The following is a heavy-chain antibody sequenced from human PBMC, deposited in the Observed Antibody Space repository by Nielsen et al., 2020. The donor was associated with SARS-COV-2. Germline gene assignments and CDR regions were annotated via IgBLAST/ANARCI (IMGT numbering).Heavy chain of an antibody. CDR2: IRMSDGAT. J-gene: IGHJ4*02. Sequence: GGSLRLSCTASGFALSAYGMDWVRQVPGRGLEWLAHIRMSDGATQYADSVRGRFTISRDNAKNSLYLQMNSLRAEDTAVYYCAREMGGSSRHFDYWGQGTLVTVSS. CDR1: GFALSAYG. D-gene: IGHD6-13*01. CDR3: AREMGGSSRHFDY. V-gene: IGHV3-48*01.